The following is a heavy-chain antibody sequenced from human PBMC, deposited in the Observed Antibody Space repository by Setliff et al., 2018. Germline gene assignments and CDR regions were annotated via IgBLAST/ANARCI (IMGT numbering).Heavy chain of an antibody. V-gene: IGHV5-51*01. D-gene: IGHD5-18*01. CDR3: AIIDDAVMGLDY. CDR1: GYSFTTYW. Sequence: PGESLKISCKGFGYSFTTYWIGWWRQMPGKGLGWMGIIYPGDSDTRYSPSFQGQVTISADRSISTAYLQWRSLKASDTAMDYCAIIDDAVMGLDYQGPGTLVTVSS. CDR2: IYPGDSDT. J-gene: IGHJ4*02.